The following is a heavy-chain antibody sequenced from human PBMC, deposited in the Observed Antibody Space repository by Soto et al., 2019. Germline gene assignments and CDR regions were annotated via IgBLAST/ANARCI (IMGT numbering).Heavy chain of an antibody. Sequence: TGGSLRLSCAASGFTFSSYGMHWVRQAPGKGLEWVAVISYDGSNKYYADSVKGRFTISRDNSRNTLYLQMNSLRAEDTAVYYCAKDWVYYDFWSGPPRYGMDVWGQGTTVTVSS. V-gene: IGHV3-30*18. CDR3: AKDWVYYDFWSGPPRYGMDV. J-gene: IGHJ6*02. CDR2: ISYDGSNK. CDR1: GFTFSSYG. D-gene: IGHD3-3*01.